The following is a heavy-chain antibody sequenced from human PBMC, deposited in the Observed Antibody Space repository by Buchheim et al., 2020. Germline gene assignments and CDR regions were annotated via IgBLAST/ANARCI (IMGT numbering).Heavy chain of an antibody. J-gene: IGHJ6*02. D-gene: IGHD6-13*01. Sequence: QVQLVESGGGVVQPGRSLRLSCAASGFTFRSYALHWVRQAPGKGLEWVAVISYGGSNKYYADSVKGRFTISRDNSKNQLSLQMNSLRAEDTAVYYCAREWTGIAAAGTRPSYYGMDVWGQGTT. CDR3: AREWTGIAAAGTRPSYYGMDV. V-gene: IGHV3-30*01. CDR2: ISYGGSNK. CDR1: GFTFRSYA.